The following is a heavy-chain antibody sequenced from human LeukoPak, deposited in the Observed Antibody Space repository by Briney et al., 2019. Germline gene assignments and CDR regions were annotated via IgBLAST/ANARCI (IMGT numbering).Heavy chain of an antibody. J-gene: IGHJ4*02. Sequence: SGGSLRLSCAASGFTFSSYGMHWVRQAPGKGLEWVAFIRYDGSEKYYADSVKGRFTISRDNSKNALFLQMNSLRAEDTAVYYCVKEVVATIPPLWGQGTLVTVSS. CDR1: GFTFSSYG. V-gene: IGHV3-30*02. D-gene: IGHD5-12*01. CDR3: VKEVVATIPPL. CDR2: IRYDGSEK.